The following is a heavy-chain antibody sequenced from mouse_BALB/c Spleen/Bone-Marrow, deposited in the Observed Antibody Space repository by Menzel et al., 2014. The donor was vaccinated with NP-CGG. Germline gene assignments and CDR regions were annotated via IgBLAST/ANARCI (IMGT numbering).Heavy chain of an antibody. CDR2: IWAGGST. D-gene: IGHD2-10*01. CDR1: GFSLTSYG. Sequence: VKLVESGPGLVAPSQSLSITCTVSGFSLTSYGVHWVRQPPGKGLEWLGVIWAGGSTNYNSALMSRLSISKDNSKSQVFLKMNSLQTDDTAMYYCAREGLLLYRGFAYRGQGTLVTVSA. V-gene: IGHV2-9*02. J-gene: IGHJ3*01. CDR3: AREGLLLYRGFAY.